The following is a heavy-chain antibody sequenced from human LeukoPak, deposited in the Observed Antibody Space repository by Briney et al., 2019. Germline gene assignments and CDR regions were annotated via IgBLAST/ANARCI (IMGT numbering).Heavy chain of an antibody. D-gene: IGHD3-16*01. CDR1: GGSFSGYY. CDR3: ARVGGAPLGAFDI. J-gene: IGHJ3*02. CDR2: INHSGST. V-gene: IGHV4-34*01. Sequence: SETLSLTCAVYGGSFSGYYWSWIRQPPGKGLEWIGEINHSGSTNYNPSLKSRVTISVDTSKNQFSLKLSSVTAADTAVYYCARVGGAPLGAFDIWGQGTLVSVSS.